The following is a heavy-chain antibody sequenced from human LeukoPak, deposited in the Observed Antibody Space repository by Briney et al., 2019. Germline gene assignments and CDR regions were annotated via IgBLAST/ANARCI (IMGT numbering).Heavy chain of an antibody. J-gene: IGHJ2*01. Sequence: SETLSFTCIISGGSISNGNLFWDWIRQPPGKGLEWIGSIKYSRSTFYNPSLESRASLYMDTSKNQFSLKLSSVTAADTALYSCVSRPKQGWYFDLWGRGTLVTVSS. V-gene: IGHV4-39*01. CDR2: IKYSRST. CDR3: VSRPKQGWYFDL. CDR1: GGSISNGNLF.